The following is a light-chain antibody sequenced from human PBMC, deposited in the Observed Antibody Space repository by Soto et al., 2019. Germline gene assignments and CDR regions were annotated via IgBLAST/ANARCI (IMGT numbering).Light chain of an antibody. J-gene: IGLJ1*01. CDR1: SSDVGDYNY. V-gene: IGLV2-14*01. Sequence: QSALTQPASVSGSPGQSITISCTGTSSDVGDYNYVPWYQQHPGKAPKLMIYEVTNRPSGVSNRFSGSKSGNTASLIISGLQAEDESDYYCSSYTSRSTPMVFGTGTKVTVL. CDR3: SSYTSRSTPMV. CDR2: EVT.